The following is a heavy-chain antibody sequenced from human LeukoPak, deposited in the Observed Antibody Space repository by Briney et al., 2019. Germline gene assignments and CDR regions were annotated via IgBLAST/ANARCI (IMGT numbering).Heavy chain of an antibody. J-gene: IGHJ4*02. CDR2: IKQDGSEK. D-gene: IGHD1-26*01. CDR3: ARHSGTYFDY. V-gene: IGHV3-7*01. CDR1: GFTLSSYW. Sequence: PGGSLRLSCAASGFTLSSYWMTWVRPAPGKGLEWLANIKQDGSEKYSVDSVKGRFTISRDNAKNSLYLQMNSLRAEDTAVYYCARHSGTYFDYWGQGTLVTVSS.